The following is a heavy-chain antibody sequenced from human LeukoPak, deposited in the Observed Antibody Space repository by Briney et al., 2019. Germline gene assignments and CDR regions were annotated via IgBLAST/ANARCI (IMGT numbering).Heavy chain of an antibody. D-gene: IGHD2-2*01. CDR2: INPNSGGT. CDR3: ARAYCSTTACPRGYYHYSVDV. Sequence: ASVKVSCKASGYTFSDYYIHWVRQAPGQGLEWMGWINPNSGGTDYAQKFQGRVTMTRDTSINTAYMDLSRLTSDDTAVYYCARAYCSTTACPRGYYHYSVDVWGKGTTVTVSS. CDR1: GYTFSDYY. J-gene: IGHJ6*03. V-gene: IGHV1-2*02.